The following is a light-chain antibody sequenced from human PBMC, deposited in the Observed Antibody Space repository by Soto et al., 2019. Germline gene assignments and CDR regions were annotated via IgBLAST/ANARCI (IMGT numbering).Light chain of an antibody. Sequence: EIVLTQSPGTLSLSPGERATLSCRASQSVSSSYLGWYQQGPGQAPRLLIYGASSRATGIPDRFRGSGSGTDFTLTISRLEPEDFAVYYCQQYGSSPRTFGGGTKVDI. V-gene: IGKV3-20*01. CDR1: QSVSSSY. J-gene: IGKJ4*01. CDR2: GAS. CDR3: QQYGSSPRT.